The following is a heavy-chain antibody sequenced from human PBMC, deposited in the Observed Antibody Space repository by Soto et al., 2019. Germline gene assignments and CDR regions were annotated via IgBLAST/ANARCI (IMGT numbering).Heavy chain of an antibody. J-gene: IGHJ4*02. CDR3: ITIIKSRRFYYDSSPRTFYLDN. D-gene: IGHD3-22*01. CDR1: GGSISSGDYY. Sequence: SETLSLTCTVSGGSISSGDYYWSWIRQPPGKGLEWIGYIYYSGSAHYNPSLKSRLTILVDTSKNQFSLKLTSVTAADTAVYLCITIIKSRRFYYDSSPRTFYLDNGGPGTLVTVFS. CDR2: IYYSGSA. V-gene: IGHV4-30-4*01.